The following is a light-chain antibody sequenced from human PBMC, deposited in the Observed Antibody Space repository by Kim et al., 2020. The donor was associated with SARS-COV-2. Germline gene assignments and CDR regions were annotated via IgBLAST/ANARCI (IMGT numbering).Light chain of an antibody. CDR1: RPDIHSNT. V-gene: IGLV1-44*01. CDR3: AAWNDSLNGRV. Sequence: LVRDGTRPDIHSNTVKRYRQLPGPAPTPLFLINNPRPSGVPDRCSGSKSGTSASLAISGLQSEDEADYYCAAWNDSLNGRVFGGGTQLTVL. CDR2: INN. J-gene: IGLJ2*01.